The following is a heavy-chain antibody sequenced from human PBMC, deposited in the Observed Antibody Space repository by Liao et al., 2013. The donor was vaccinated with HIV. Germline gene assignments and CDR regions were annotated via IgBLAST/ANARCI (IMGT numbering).Heavy chain of an antibody. Sequence: QVQLQESGPGLVKPSQTLSLTCTVSGGSISSGSYYWSWIRQPAGKGLEWIGRIYTTGGTNYNPSLRSRVTISVDTSKNQFSLRLSSVTAADTAVYYCARDRLGNFDYWAREPWSPSPQ. CDR1: GGSISSGSYY. J-gene: IGHJ4*02. CDR2: IYTTGGT. V-gene: IGHV4-61*02. CDR3: ARDRLGNFDY. D-gene: IGHD3-16*01.